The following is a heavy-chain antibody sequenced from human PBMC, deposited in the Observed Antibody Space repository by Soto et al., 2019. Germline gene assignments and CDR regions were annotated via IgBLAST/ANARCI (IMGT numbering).Heavy chain of an antibody. CDR3: ARDPGIAVAGSDPYYYGMDV. D-gene: IGHD6-19*01. J-gene: IGHJ6*02. CDR1: GYTFSGYY. V-gene: IGHV1-46*01. Sequence: VASVKVSCKASGYTFSGYYIHWVRQAPGQGLEWMGVVNPSGGSPSYAQKFQGRVTMTRDTSTSTVYMELISLRSEDTALYYCARDPGIAVAGSDPYYYGMDVWGQGTTVTVSS. CDR2: VNPSGGSP.